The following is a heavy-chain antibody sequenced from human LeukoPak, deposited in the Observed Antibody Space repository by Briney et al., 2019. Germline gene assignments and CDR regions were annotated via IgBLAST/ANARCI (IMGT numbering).Heavy chain of an antibody. Sequence: GGSLRLSCAASGFTFSSYAMSWVRQAPGKGLEWVSAISGSGGSTYYADSVKGRFTISRDNSKNTLYLQMNSLRAEDTAVYYCAKDLLFVVVILPSETDYWGQGTLVTVSS. D-gene: IGHD3-3*01. CDR1: GFTFSSYA. V-gene: IGHV3-23*01. CDR2: ISGSGGST. CDR3: AKDLLFVVVILPSETDY. J-gene: IGHJ4*02.